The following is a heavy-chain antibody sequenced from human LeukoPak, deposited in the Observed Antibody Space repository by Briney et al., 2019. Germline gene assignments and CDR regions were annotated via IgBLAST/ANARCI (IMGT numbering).Heavy chain of an antibody. V-gene: IGHV4-39*07. J-gene: IGHJ4*02. CDR1: GGSISISSYY. CDR3: ARGGRLNIPVSEF. CDR2: IYYSGST. D-gene: IGHD2-2*01. Sequence: SETLSLTCSVSGGSISISSYYWGWIRQPPGKGLEWIGNIYYSGSTYYNPSLKSRVTVSVDTSKNQFSLEMTSVTAADTAVYFCARGGRLNIPVSEFWGQGTLVTVSS.